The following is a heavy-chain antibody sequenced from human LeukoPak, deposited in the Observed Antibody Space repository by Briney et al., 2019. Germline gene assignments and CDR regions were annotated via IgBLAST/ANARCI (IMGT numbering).Heavy chain of an antibody. D-gene: IGHD4-17*01. CDR2: IYHSGST. CDR1: GYSISSGNY. CDR3: ARIPTVTFFDY. J-gene: IGHJ4*02. V-gene: IGHV4-38-2*02. Sequence: SETLSLTCTVSGYSISSGNYWDWIRQPPGKGLEWIGSIYHSGSTYYNPSLKSRVTISVDTSKNQFSLKLSSVTAADTAVYYCARIPTVTFFDYWGQGTLVTVSS.